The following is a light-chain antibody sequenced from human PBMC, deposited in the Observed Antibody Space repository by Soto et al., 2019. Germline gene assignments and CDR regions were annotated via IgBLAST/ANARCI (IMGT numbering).Light chain of an antibody. CDR3: QQRSNWPLT. CDR1: QSVSSY. J-gene: IGKJ4*01. V-gene: IGKV3-11*01. Sequence: EIVLTQSPATLSLSPGERATLSCRASQSVSSYLAWYQQKPGQAPRLLIYDASNRATGIPARFSGSGSGTDCTLTISSLEPEDFAVYYCQQRSNWPLTFGGGTKVAIK. CDR2: DAS.